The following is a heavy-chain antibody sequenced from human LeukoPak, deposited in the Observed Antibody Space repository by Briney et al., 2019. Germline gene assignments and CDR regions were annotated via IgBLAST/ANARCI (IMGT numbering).Heavy chain of an antibody. J-gene: IGHJ4*02. CDR2: ISYSGANT. Sequence: PGGSLRLSCAASGFTFSDRYMDWVRQAPGKGLEWVSGISYSGANTHYADSVKGRFTVSRDNSRNTLHLEMNSLRAEDTAVYYCAKVRDTSGWYHFDNWGQGTLVTVSS. CDR1: GFTFSDRY. V-gene: IGHV3-23*01. D-gene: IGHD6-19*01. CDR3: AKVRDTSGWYHFDN.